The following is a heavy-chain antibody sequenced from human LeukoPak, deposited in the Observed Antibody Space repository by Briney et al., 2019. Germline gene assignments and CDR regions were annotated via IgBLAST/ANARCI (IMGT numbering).Heavy chain of an antibody. V-gene: IGHV4-59*01. J-gene: IGHJ4*02. D-gene: IGHD3-22*01. Sequence: PSETLSLTCTVSGGSTSNYYWSWIRQPPGKGLEWIGYIYYSGSTNYSPSLKSRVTISVDTPKNQFSLKLSSVTAADTAVYYCARTLDYYDSSGYFFYFDYWGQGTLVTVSS. CDR1: GGSTSNYY. CDR2: IYYSGST. CDR3: ARTLDYYDSSGYFFYFDY.